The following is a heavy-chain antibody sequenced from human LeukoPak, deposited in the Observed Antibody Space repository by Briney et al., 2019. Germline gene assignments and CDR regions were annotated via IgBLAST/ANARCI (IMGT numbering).Heavy chain of an antibody. D-gene: IGHD2-15*01. CDR3: VRGGGSIRHSYYYYVDV. CDR1: GFTFSNYW. J-gene: IGHJ6*03. V-gene: IGHV3-7*03. CDR2: IKHDGSED. Sequence: PGGSLRLSCAASGFTFSNYWMTWVRQAPGKGLEWVANIKHDGSEDYYLDSVKGRFTISRDNAKSSMWLQMNSLRDEDTALYYCVRGGGSIRHSYYYYVDVWGKGTSVTVSS.